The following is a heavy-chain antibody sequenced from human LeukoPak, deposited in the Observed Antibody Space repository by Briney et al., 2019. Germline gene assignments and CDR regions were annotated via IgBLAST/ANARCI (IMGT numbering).Heavy chain of an antibody. CDR3: TRDRTPYY. V-gene: IGHV3-49*04. CDR1: GFTFGDYA. J-gene: IGHJ4*02. Sequence: GGSLRLSCTASGFTFGDYAMTWVRQAPGKGLEWVGFIRSKIYGGTPEYAASVKGRFTISRDDSKGIAYLQMNSLETEDTAVYYCTRDRTPYYWGQGTLVTVSS. CDR2: IRSKIYGGTP.